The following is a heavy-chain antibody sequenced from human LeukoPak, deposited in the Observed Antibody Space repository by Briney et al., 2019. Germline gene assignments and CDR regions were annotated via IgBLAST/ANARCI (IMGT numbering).Heavy chain of an antibody. CDR3: ARNSGWYGTYFDY. D-gene: IGHD6-19*01. J-gene: IGHJ4*02. CDR2: IYYSGST. CDR1: GGSFSGYY. Sequence: SETLSLTCAVYGGSFSGYYWSWIRQPPGKGLERIGYIYYSGSTNYNPSLKSRVTISVDTSKNQFSLKLSSVTAADTAVYYCARNSGWYGTYFDYWGQGTLVTVSS. V-gene: IGHV4-59*01.